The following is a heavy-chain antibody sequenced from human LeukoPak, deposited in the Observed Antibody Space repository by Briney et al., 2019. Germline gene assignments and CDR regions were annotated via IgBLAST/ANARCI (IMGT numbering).Heavy chain of an antibody. V-gene: IGHV6-1*01. CDR3: ARGWYFFDF. Sequence: SQTLSLTCALSGDSVSSNSVAWIWIRQSPSRGLELLGRTFYRSKWYNDYAVSVKSRINISPDTSSNQFSLQLSSVTPEDTAVYFCARGWYFFDFWGQGTLVTVSS. D-gene: IGHD6-19*01. CDR2: TFYRSKWYN. CDR1: GDSVSSNSVA. J-gene: IGHJ4*02.